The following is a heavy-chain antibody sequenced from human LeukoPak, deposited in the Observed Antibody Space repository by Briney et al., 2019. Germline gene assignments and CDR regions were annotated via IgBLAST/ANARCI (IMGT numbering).Heavy chain of an antibody. CDR2: IYSGGST. D-gene: IGHD4-17*01. Sequence: PGGSLRLSCAASGFTVSSNYMSWVRQAPGKGLEWVSVIYSGGSTYYADSVKGRFTISRGNSKNTLYLQMNSLRAEDTAVYYCARVKDYGDYGFDYWGQGTLVTVSS. CDR1: GFTVSSNY. CDR3: ARVKDYGDYGFDY. V-gene: IGHV3-53*01. J-gene: IGHJ4*02.